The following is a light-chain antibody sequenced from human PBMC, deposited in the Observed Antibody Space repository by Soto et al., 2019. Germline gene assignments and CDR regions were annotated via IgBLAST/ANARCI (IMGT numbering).Light chain of an antibody. V-gene: IGKV3-15*01. J-gene: IGKJ4*01. CDR1: QGIGDT. Sequence: EIVLTQSPAALSVSPGERVTLSCRASQGIGDTLAWYQQKPGQTPRLLIYDSSTRAIGIPIRFSGSRSGTEFILTINGLQFEDFAVYYCQRYNNWPLTFGGETKV. CDR2: DSS. CDR3: QRYNNWPLT.